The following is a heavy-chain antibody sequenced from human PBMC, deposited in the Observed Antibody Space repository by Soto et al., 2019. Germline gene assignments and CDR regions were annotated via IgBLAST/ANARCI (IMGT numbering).Heavy chain of an antibody. CDR3: ARDLNSLGNDIVVVPAAMGGFDY. V-gene: IGHV1-3*01. CDR2: INAGNGNT. J-gene: IGHJ4*02. Sequence: QVQLVQSGAEVKKPGASVKVSCKASGYTFTCYAMHWVRQAPGQRLEWMGWINAGNGNTKYSQKFQGRVTITRDTSASTAYMELSSLRSEDTAVYYCARDLNSLGNDIVVVPAAMGGFDYWGQGTLVTVSS. D-gene: IGHD2-2*01. CDR1: GYTFTCYA.